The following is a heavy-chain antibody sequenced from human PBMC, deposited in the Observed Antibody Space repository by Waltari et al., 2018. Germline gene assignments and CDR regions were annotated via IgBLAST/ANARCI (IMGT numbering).Heavy chain of an antibody. D-gene: IGHD3-3*01. J-gene: IGHJ4*02. V-gene: IGHV1-46*01. CDR1: GYTFTSYY. Sequence: QVQLVQSGAEVKKPGASVKVSCKASGYTFTSYYMHWVRQAPGQGLEWMGIINPSGGSTSYAQKFQGRVTMTRDTSTSTVYMELSSLRSEDTAVYYCARGEYDFWSGYYSPLLDYWGQGTLVTVSS. CDR3: ARGEYDFWSGYYSPLLDY. CDR2: INPSGGST.